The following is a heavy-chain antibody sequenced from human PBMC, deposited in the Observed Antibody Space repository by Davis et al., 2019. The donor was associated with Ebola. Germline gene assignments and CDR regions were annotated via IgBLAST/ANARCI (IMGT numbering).Heavy chain of an antibody. Sequence: PGGSLRLSCAASGFTFSSYSMNWVRQAPGKGLEWVSSITVTSNYTYYAHSVKGRFTISRDNAKNSLYLQMNSPRAEDTAVYYCARRNWFDPWGQGTLVTVSS. J-gene: IGHJ5*02. CDR3: ARRNWFDP. CDR1: GFTFSSYS. V-gene: IGHV3-21*01. CDR2: ITVTSNYT.